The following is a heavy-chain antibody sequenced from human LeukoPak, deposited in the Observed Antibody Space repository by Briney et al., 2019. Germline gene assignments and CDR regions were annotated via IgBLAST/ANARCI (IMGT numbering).Heavy chain of an antibody. V-gene: IGHV4-34*01. D-gene: IGHD3-10*01. CDR3: AGILWFGESYYFDY. Sequence: SETLSLTCAVYGGSFSGYYWSWIRQPPGKGLEWIGEINHSGSTNYNPSLKSRITISVDRSKNQFSLKLSSVTAADTAVYYCAGILWFGESYYFDYWSQGTLVTVSS. CDR1: GGSFSGYY. CDR2: INHSGST. J-gene: IGHJ4*02.